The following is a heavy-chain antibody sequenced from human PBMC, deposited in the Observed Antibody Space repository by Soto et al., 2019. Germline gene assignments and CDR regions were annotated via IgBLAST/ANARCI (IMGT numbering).Heavy chain of an antibody. CDR3: ARGGTIAVTTIGDY. V-gene: IGHV3-48*02. J-gene: IGHJ4*01. CDR1: GFTFRSYN. Sequence: SGGSLRLSCAASGFTFRSYNLNWVRQAPGKGLDWVSYISSSSSTMYYADSVKGRFTISRDNAKNSLYLQMNSLRDDDTAMYYCARGGTIAVTTIGDYWGQGTLVTVSS. CDR2: ISSSSSTM. D-gene: IGHD5-12*01.